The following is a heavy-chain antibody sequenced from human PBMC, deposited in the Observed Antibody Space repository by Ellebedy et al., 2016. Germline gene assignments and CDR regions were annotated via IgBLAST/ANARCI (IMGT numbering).Heavy chain of an antibody. Sequence: SETLSLTXTVSGGSISSYYWSWIRQPPGKGLEWIGYIYYSGSTNYNPSLKSRVTISVDTSKNQFSLKLSSVTAADTAVYYCASLIVVVPAARLYNWFNPWGQGTLVTVSS. CDR3: ASLIVVVPAARLYNWFNP. V-gene: IGHV4-59*08. J-gene: IGHJ5*02. D-gene: IGHD2-2*01. CDR2: IYYSGST. CDR1: GGSISSYY.